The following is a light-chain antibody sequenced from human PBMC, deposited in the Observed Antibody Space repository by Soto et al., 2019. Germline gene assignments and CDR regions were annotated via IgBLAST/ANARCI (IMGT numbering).Light chain of an antibody. V-gene: IGKV3-20*01. Sequence: EVVLTQSPATLSLSPGERATLSCRASQSVGSYLAWYQQKPGQAPRLLISDTSSRATGIPDRFSGSGSVTDFTLTISRLEPEDFAVYYCQQYRSSPLTFGGGTKVDI. CDR3: QQYRSSPLT. CDR1: QSVGSY. CDR2: DTS. J-gene: IGKJ4*01.